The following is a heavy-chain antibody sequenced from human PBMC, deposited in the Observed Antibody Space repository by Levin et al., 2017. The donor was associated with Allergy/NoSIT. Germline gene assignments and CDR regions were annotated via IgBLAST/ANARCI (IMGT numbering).Heavy chain of an antibody. CDR2: IWYDGSNI. J-gene: IGHJ4*02. Sequence: GGSLRLSCVASGFTFSSYGMHWVRQAPGKGLEWVAVIWYDGSNIYYADSVKGRFTISRDNSKNTLYLQMNSLRAEDTAVYYCARDGNYVWGSYSRTGYFDYWGQGTLVTVAS. D-gene: IGHD3-16*01. CDR1: GFTFSSYG. CDR3: ARDGNYVWGSYSRTGYFDY. V-gene: IGHV3-33*01.